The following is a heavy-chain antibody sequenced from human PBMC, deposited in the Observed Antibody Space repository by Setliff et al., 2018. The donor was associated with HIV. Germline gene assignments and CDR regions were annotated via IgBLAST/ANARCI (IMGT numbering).Heavy chain of an antibody. Sequence: PSETLSLTCTVSGGSISSSSYYWGWIRQPPGKGLEWIGTIHSSGSTYYNPSLKRRATISVDTSKNLFSLKVNSVTAADTAVYYCARHDITLVRGLVWGQGTTVTVSS. CDR2: IHSSGST. CDR3: ARHDITLVRGLV. D-gene: IGHD3-10*01. J-gene: IGHJ6*02. V-gene: IGHV4-39*01. CDR1: GGSISSSSYY.